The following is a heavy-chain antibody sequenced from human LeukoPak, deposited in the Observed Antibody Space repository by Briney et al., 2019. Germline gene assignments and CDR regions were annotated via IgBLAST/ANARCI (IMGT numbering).Heavy chain of an antibody. J-gene: IGHJ5*02. CDR1: SGSISDYH. CDR2: IEKSGST. D-gene: IGHD5-24*01. V-gene: IGHV4-59*01. CDR3: ARGRDGYDP. Sequence: PSETLSLTCIVSSGSISDYHWTWIRQPPGKGLEWIGYIEKSGSTNYNLSLKSRVTISLDRSKNQLSLKLSSMPAADTAVYYCARGRDGYDPLGQGTLVTVSS.